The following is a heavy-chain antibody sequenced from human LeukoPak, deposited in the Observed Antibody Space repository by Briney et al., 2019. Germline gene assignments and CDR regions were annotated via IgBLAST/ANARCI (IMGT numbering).Heavy chain of an antibody. CDR2: IFGSADDT. V-gene: IGHV3-23*01. CDR3: AKDLLQGDGYWDIDS. D-gene: IGHD5-24*01. CDR1: GFSFRIYA. J-gene: IGHJ4*02. Sequence: PGGSLRLSCAASGFSFRIYAMNWVRQAPGKGLEWISGIFGSADDTRYADSVKGRFTISRDNSKNTLYLQMNSLRAEDTAIYYCAKDLLQGDGYWDIDSWGQGTLVTVSS.